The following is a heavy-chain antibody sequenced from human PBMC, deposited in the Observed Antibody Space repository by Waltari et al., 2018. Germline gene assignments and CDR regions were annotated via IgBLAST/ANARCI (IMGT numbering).Heavy chain of an antibody. J-gene: IGHJ6*03. CDR1: GGTFSSYA. Sequence: QVQLVQSGAEVKKPGSSVKVSCKASGGTFSSYAISWVRQAPGQGLEWMGGIIPIFGTANHAQKFQGRVTITAEESTSTAYMELSSLRSEDTAVYYCARGSIAAPHAHYYYYYMDVWGKGTTVTVSS. CDR2: IIPIFGTA. CDR3: ARGSIAAPHAHYYYYYMDV. D-gene: IGHD6-13*01. V-gene: IGHV1-69*01.